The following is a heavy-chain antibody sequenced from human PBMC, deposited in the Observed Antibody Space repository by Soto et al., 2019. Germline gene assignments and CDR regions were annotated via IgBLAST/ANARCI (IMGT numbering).Heavy chain of an antibody. Sequence: QVQLVQSGTEVKKPGASVKVSCKASGYTFTSYGISWVRQAPGQGLEWMGWIRAYNGNTNYAQKLQGTVTMTTDTSPTTDYMGLRSRRSDDTAVYYCARDAPPEDYWGQGPVVTAPS. CDR3: ARDAPPEDY. V-gene: IGHV1-18*01. CDR1: GYTFTSYG. CDR2: IRAYNGNT. J-gene: IGHJ4*02.